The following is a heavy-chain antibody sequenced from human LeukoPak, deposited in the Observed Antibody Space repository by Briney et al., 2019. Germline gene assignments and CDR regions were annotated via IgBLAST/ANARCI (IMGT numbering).Heavy chain of an antibody. CDR1: GFTFSSYG. D-gene: IGHD4-23*01. V-gene: IGHV3-23*01. Sequence: PGGSLRLSCAASGFTFSSYGMSWVRQAPGKGLEWVSTISGSGDSTYADSVKGRFSFSRDNSKNTLYLQMNSLRADDTAVYYCAKWGLRAYGDNGGFDYWGQGTLVTVSS. CDR2: ISGSGDST. CDR3: AKWGLRAYGDNGGFDY. J-gene: IGHJ4*02.